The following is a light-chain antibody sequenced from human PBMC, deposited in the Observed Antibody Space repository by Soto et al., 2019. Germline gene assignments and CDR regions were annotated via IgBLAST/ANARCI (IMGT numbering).Light chain of an antibody. J-gene: IGKJ2*01. CDR3: QQYNSYSYT. CDR1: QSISSY. CDR2: KAS. Sequence: DIQMTQSPTTLSASVGDRVTITCRASQSISSYLAWYQQKPGKAPKHLIYKASSLESGVPSRFSGSASGTEFTLTISSLQPDDFATYYCQQYNSYSYTFGQGTKLEIK. V-gene: IGKV1-5*03.